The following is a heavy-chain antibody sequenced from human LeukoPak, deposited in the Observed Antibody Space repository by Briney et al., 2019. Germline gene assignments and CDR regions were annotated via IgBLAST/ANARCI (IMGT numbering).Heavy chain of an antibody. CDR3: ARDGAYCGGDCSINWFDP. CDR2: IIPIFGTA. D-gene: IGHD2-21*02. V-gene: IGHV1-69*13. Sequence: SVKVSCKASGGTFSSYAISWVRQAPGQGLEWVGGIIPIFGTANYAQKFQGRVTITADESTSTAYMELSSLRSEDTAVYYCARDGAYCGGDCSINWFDPWGQGTLVTVSS. CDR1: GGTFSSYA. J-gene: IGHJ5*02.